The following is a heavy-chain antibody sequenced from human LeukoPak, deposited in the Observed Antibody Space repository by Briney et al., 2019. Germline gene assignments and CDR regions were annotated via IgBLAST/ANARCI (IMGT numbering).Heavy chain of an antibody. V-gene: IGHV3-21*05. CDR3: ARVPLGGYYFDY. Sequence: GGSLRLSCAASGFTFSSYGMHWVRQAPGKGLEWVSYISSSSSYTNYADSVKGRFTISRDNAKNSLYLQMNSLRAEDTAVYYCARVPLGGYYFDYWGQGTLVTVSS. J-gene: IGHJ4*02. D-gene: IGHD3-16*01. CDR1: GFTFSSYG. CDR2: ISSSSSYT.